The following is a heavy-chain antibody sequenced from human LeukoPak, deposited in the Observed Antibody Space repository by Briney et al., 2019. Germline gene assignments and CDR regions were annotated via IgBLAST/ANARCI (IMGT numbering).Heavy chain of an antibody. D-gene: IGHD2-2*01. J-gene: IGHJ4*02. CDR1: GFTFSSYG. V-gene: IGHV3-30*03. CDR3: ATDRRYCSSISCSSLDY. CDR2: ISYDGSNK. Sequence: GRSLRLSCAASGFTFSSYGMHWVRQAPGKGLEWVAVISYDGSNKYYADSVKGRFTISRDNSKNTLYLQMNSLRAEDTAVYFCATDRRYCSSISCSSLDYWGQGTLVTVSS.